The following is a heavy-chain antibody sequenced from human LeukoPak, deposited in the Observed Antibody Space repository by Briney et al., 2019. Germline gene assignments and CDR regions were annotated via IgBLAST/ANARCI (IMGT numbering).Heavy chain of an antibody. CDR3: AGGSVEMATIPLDY. J-gene: IGHJ4*02. Sequence: SETLSLTCTVSGYSISSGYYWGWIRQPPGKGLEWIGYIYYSGYGNDNPPLKSRVTISVDTSKNQLSLKLSSVTAADTAVYYCAGGSVEMATIPLDYWGQGTLVTVSS. CDR1: GYSISSGYY. CDR2: IYYSGYG. D-gene: IGHD5-24*01. V-gene: IGHV4-61*01.